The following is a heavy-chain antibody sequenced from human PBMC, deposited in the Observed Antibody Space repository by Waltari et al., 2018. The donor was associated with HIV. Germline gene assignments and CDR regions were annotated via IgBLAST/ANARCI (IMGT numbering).Heavy chain of an antibody. Sequence: QVQLVQSGAEMKMPESSVKVSCKASGGAFSSNTITWVRQAPGQGLEWMGGIIPKFGATNYAQKFQGRVTISADESTSTVYLELTSLRSDYTAVYHCARGGCSGRTCYSKSFDLWGQGTMVTVSS. V-gene: IGHV1-69*01. D-gene: IGHD2-15*01. CDR3: ARGGCSGRTCYSKSFDL. CDR1: GGAFSSNT. J-gene: IGHJ3*01. CDR2: IIPKFGAT.